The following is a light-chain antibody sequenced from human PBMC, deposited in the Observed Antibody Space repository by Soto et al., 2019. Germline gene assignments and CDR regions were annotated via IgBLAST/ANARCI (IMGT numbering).Light chain of an antibody. CDR2: GAS. CDR1: QSVSSN. V-gene: IGKV3-15*01. Sequence: ETVFTQSPATLPVSPGERATLSCRASQSVSSNLAWYQQKPGQAPRLLIYGASTRATGIPARFSGSGSGTEFTLTISSLQSEDFAVYYCQQYNNWITFGQGTRLEIK. J-gene: IGKJ5*01. CDR3: QQYNNWIT.